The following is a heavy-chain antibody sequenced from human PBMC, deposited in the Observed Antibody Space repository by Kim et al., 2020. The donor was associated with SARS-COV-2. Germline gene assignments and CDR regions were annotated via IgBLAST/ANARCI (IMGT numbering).Heavy chain of an antibody. V-gene: IGHV3-53*01. CDR2: IYSGGST. J-gene: IGHJ4*02. Sequence: GGSLRLSCAASGFTVSSNYMSWVRQAPGKGLEWVSVIYSGGSTYYADSVKGRFTISRDNSKNTLYLQMNSLRAEDTAVYYCARGNYYDSSGYYPLIDYWGQGTLVTVSS. CDR3: ARGNYYDSSGYYPLIDY. D-gene: IGHD3-22*01. CDR1: GFTVSSNY.